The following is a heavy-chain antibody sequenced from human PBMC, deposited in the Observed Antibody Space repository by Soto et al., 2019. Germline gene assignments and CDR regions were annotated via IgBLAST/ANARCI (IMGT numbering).Heavy chain of an antibody. CDR1: GGSISSGDYY. CDR2: VFYSGTT. J-gene: IGHJ4*02. Sequence: QVQLQESGPGLVKPSQTLSLTCTVSGGSISSGDYYWSWIRQPPGKGLEWIGYVFYSGTTYYNPSLKSRVTISVDTSKNQFSLKLSSVTAADTAVYYCASAVRGSYYDYWGQGTLVTVSS. V-gene: IGHV4-30-4*01. D-gene: IGHD1-26*01. CDR3: ASAVRGSYYDY.